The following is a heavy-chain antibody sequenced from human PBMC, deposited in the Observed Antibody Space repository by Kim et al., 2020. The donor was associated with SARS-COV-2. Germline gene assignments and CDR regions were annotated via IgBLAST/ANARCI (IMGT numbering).Heavy chain of an antibody. Sequence: GGSLRLSCSASGFTFSSYAMHWVRQAPGKGLEYVSAISSNGGSTYYADSVKGRFTISRDNSKNTLYLQMSSLRAEDTAVYYCFTYYYDSSGSKTPNAFDIWGQGTMVTVSS. D-gene: IGHD3-22*01. CDR1: GFTFSSYA. CDR3: FTYYYDSSGSKTPNAFDI. CDR2: ISSNGGST. J-gene: IGHJ3*02. V-gene: IGHV3-64D*09.